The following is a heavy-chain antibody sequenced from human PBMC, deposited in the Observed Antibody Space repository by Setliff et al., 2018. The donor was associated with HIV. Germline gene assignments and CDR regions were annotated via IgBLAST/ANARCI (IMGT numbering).Heavy chain of an antibody. Sequence: SETLSLTCAVYGGSFSGYYWSWIRQPPGKGLEWIGEINNSGSTNYNPSLKTRVTISVDTSKNQFSLKPSSVTAADTAVYYCARGAAFYYDSSGYYSGPYWYFDLWGRGTLVTV. CDR1: GGSFSGYY. D-gene: IGHD3-22*01. V-gene: IGHV4-34*01. CDR3: ARGAAFYYDSSGYYSGPYWYFDL. J-gene: IGHJ2*01. CDR2: INNSGST.